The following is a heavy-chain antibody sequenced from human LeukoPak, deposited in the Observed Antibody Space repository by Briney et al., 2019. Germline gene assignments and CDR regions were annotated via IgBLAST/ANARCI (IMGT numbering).Heavy chain of an antibody. V-gene: IGHV3-7*01. CDR1: GFPFSSYW. CDR3: ARVRVGATYFDY. Sequence: GGSLRLSCVASGFPFSSYWMTWVRQAPGKGLEWVANIKQDGSKKSYVDSVKGRFTISRDNAKNSLYLQMNSLRAEDTAVYYCARVRVGATYFDYWGQGTLVTVSS. D-gene: IGHD1-26*01. J-gene: IGHJ4*02. CDR2: IKQDGSKK.